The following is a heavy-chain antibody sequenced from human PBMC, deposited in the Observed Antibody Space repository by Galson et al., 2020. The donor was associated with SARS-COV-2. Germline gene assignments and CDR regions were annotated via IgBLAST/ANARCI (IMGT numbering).Heavy chain of an antibody. CDR3: AREGLYYYDSSGQWNDAFDI. V-gene: IGHV3-7*01. CDR1: GFTFSSYW. J-gene: IGHJ3*02. Sequence: GESLKISCAASGFTFSSYWMSWVRQAPGKGLEWVANIKQDGSEKYYVDSVKGRFTISRDNAKNSQYLQMNSLRAEDTAVYYCAREGLYYYDSSGQWNDAFDIWGQGTMVTVSS. CDR2: IKQDGSEK. D-gene: IGHD3-22*01.